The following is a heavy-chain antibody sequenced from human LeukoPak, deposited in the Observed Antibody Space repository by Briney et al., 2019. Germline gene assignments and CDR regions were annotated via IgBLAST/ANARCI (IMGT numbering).Heavy chain of an antibody. D-gene: IGHD2-2*01. CDR2: ISWDGGST. Sequence: GGSLSLSCAASGFIYDHYAMHWARQAPGKGLEWVSLISWDGGSTYYAVSVKGRYTISRDNSKNSLDLQMNRMGADDTALYYCAKAPYCSSTSCSVDYYYYMDVWGKGTTVTVSS. CDR3: AKAPYCSSTSCSVDYYYYMDV. J-gene: IGHJ6*03. V-gene: IGHV3-43D*04. CDR1: GFIYDHYA.